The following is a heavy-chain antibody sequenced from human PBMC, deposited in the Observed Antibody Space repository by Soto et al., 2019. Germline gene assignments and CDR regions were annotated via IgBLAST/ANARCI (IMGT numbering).Heavy chain of an antibody. Sequence: QVQLVQSGAEVKKPGSSVKVSCKASGGTFSSYAISWVRQAPGQGLEWMGGIIPIFGTANYAQKFQGRVTITADESTSAAYMELSSLRSDDTAVYYCARKGGDISGDYYYGMDVWGQGTTVTVSS. J-gene: IGHJ6*02. D-gene: IGHD3-16*02. CDR2: IIPIFGTA. V-gene: IGHV1-69*01. CDR1: GGTFSSYA. CDR3: ARKGGDISGDYYYGMDV.